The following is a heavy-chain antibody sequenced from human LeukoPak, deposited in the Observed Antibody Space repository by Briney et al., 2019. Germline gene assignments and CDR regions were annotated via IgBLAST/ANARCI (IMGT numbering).Heavy chain of an antibody. CDR1: GFTLSKFD. J-gene: IGHJ4*02. Sequence: PGGSLRLSCAASGFTLSKFDMYWVRQAPGKGLECVSVISRSGSSDNTYYADSVKGRFTISRDNSRNTLYLQMDSLRAEDTAVYFCSKKGHADDYGKPGWGQGTLVTVSS. V-gene: IGHV3-23*01. CDR2: ISRSGSSDNT. CDR3: SKKGHADDYGKPG. D-gene: IGHD4-17*01.